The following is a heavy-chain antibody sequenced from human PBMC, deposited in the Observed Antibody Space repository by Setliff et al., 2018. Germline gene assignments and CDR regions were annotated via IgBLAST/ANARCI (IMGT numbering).Heavy chain of an antibody. CDR1: GGSISSSSYY. Sequence: SETLSLTCTVSGGSISSSSYYWGWIRQPPGKGLEWIGSIYYSGSTYYNPSLKSRVTISVDTSKNQFSLKLSSVTAADTAVYYCATDSSDYDFWSGYSRPFGYWSQGTLVTVSS. CDR3: ATDSSDYDFWSGYSRPFGY. CDR2: IYYSGST. V-gene: IGHV4-39*01. D-gene: IGHD3-3*01. J-gene: IGHJ4*02.